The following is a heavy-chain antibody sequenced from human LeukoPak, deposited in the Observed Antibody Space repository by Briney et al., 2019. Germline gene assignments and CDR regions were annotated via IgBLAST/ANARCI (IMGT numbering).Heavy chain of an antibody. Sequence: PGGSLTLSCAASGFTLSDYNMHWVRQLPGKGLEWISYINGTGNTIYYADSVKRRFTISRDNAKNTLYLQMNSLRAEDTAVYYCARQLPSQKLYYYYYYMDGWGKGTTVTTS. CDR2: INGTGNTI. J-gene: IGHJ6*03. D-gene: IGHD4-23*01. CDR3: ARQLPSQKLYYYYYYMDG. V-gene: IGHV3-48*04. CDR1: GFTLSDYN.